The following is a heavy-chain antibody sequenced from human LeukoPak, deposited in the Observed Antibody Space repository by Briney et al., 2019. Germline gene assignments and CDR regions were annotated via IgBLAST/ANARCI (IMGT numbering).Heavy chain of an antibody. V-gene: IGHV1-18*01. Sequence: ASVKVSCKTSGYTYTNYGLSWVRQAPGQGLEWMGWISGYSGNTNYAQKLQGRVTMTTDTSTSTAYMELRSLRSDDTAVYYCARVMIPLLLWFGDPTGAFDYWGQGTLVTVSS. CDR1: GYTYTNYG. CDR2: ISGYSGNT. J-gene: IGHJ4*02. CDR3: ARVMIPLLLWFGDPTGAFDY. D-gene: IGHD3-10*01.